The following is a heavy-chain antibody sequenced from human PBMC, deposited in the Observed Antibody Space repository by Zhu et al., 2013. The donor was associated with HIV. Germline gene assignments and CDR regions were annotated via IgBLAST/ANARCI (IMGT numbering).Heavy chain of an antibody. CDR2: IIPIFGTA. V-gene: IGHV1-69*06. CDR3: ARRVVVTATTGDYYYGMDV. D-gene: IGHD2-21*02. J-gene: IGHJ6*02. CDR1: GGTFSSYA. Sequence: QVQLVQSGAEVKKPGSSVKVSCKASGGTFSSYAISWVRQAPGQGLEWMGGIIPIFGTANYAQKFQGRVTITADKSTSTAYMELSSLRSEDTAVYYCARRVVVTATTGDYYYGMDVWGQGTTVTVSS.